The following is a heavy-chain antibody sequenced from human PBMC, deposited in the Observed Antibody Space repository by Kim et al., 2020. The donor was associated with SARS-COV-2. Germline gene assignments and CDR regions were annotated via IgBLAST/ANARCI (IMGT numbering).Heavy chain of an antibody. Sequence: ASVKVSCKASGYTFTSYATNWVRQAPGQGLEWMGWINTNTGNPTYAQGFTGRFVFSLDTSVSTAYLQISSLKAEDTAVYYCARVGSSSWYVDYYYGMDVWGQGTTVTVSS. CDR2: INTNTGNP. CDR3: ARVGSSSWYVDYYYGMDV. V-gene: IGHV7-4-1*02. CDR1: GYTFTSYA. J-gene: IGHJ6*02. D-gene: IGHD6-13*01.